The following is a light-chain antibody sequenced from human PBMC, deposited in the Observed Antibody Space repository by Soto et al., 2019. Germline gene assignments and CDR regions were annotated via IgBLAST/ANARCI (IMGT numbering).Light chain of an antibody. CDR2: LEGSGSY. J-gene: IGLJ2*01. Sequence: QLVLTQSSSASASLGSSVKLTCTLSSGHSSYIIAWHQQQPGKAPRYLMKLEGSGSYNKGSGVPDRFSGSSSGADRYLTISTLQFEDEANYYCETWDSNTLVFGGGTKLTVL. V-gene: IGLV4-60*02. CDR3: ETWDSNTLV. CDR1: SGHSSYI.